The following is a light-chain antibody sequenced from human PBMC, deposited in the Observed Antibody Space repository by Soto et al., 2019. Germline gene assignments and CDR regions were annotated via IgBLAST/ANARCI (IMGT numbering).Light chain of an antibody. J-gene: IGLJ1*01. CDR2: EVS. CDR1: SSDVGGYNY. Sequence: QSALTQPPSASGSPGQSVTFSCTGTSSDVGGYNYVSWYQQHPGKAPKVMIYEVSKRPSGVPDRFSGSKSGNTASLTVSGLQAEDEAEYYCSSYAGTNRVFGTGTKLTVL. V-gene: IGLV2-8*01. CDR3: SSYAGTNRV.